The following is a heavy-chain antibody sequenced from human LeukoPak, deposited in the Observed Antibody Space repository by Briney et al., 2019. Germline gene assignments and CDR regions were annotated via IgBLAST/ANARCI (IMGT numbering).Heavy chain of an antibody. Sequence: GGSLRLSCAASGYTFTSYYMHWVRQAPGQGLEWMGIINPSGGSTNYAQKFQGRVTITADESTSTAYMELSSLRSEDTAVYYCARDWQQLVSGAIDWGQRTLVTVSS. D-gene: IGHD6-13*01. J-gene: IGHJ4*02. V-gene: IGHV1-46*01. CDR1: GYTFTSYY. CDR2: INPSGGST. CDR3: ARDWQQLVSGAID.